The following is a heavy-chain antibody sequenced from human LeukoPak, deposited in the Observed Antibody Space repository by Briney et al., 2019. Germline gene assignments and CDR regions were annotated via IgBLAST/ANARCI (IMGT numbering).Heavy chain of an antibody. CDR3: ARELHSGSYYFDY. CDR1: GYSISNAYY. J-gene: IGHJ4*02. V-gene: IGHV4-38-2*02. Sequence: SETLSLTCTVSGYSISNAYYWGWIRQPPGMGLEWIGSLYHSGSTYYKPSLKSRVTTSVDTSKNRFSLKLTSVTAADTAVYYCARELHSGSYYFDYWGQGTLVTVSS. D-gene: IGHD1-26*01. CDR2: LYHSGST.